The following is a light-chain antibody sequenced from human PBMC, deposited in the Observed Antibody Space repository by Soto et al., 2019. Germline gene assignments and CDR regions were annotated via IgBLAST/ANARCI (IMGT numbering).Light chain of an antibody. Sequence: DIQMTQSPSTLPASVGDTVTITCRASQNIDRWVAWYQHKPGKAPNLLIHGGSILQSGVPPRFSGGGGGTDFTLTISSLQPEDFASYYCQQIYTIPLTFGGGTKVDIK. CDR2: GGS. J-gene: IGKJ4*01. CDR3: QQIYTIPLT. CDR1: QNIDRW. V-gene: IGKV1-39*01.